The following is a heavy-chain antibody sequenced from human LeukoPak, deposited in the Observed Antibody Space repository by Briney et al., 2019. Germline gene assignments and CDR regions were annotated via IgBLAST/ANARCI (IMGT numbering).Heavy chain of an antibody. D-gene: IGHD2-15*01. CDR2: IYSGGST. J-gene: IGHJ6*02. Sequence: GGSLRLSCAASGFTVSSNYMSWVRQAPGKGLEWVSVIYSGGSTYYADSVKGRFTISRDNSKNTLYLQMNSLRAEDTAVYYCARERYCSGGSCYSAYYYGMDVWGQGTTVTVSS. V-gene: IGHV3-66*01. CDR3: ARERYCSGGSCYSAYYYGMDV. CDR1: GFTVSSNY.